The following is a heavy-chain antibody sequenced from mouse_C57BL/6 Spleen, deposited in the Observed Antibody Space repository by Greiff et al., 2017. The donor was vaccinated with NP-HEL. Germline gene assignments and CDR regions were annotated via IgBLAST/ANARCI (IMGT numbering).Heavy chain of an antibody. CDR2: ISSGGSYT. D-gene: IGHD1-1*01. V-gene: IGHV5-6*01. CDR1: GFTFSSYG. Sequence: EVTLMESGGDLVKPGGSLKLSCAASGFTFSSYGMSWVRQTPDKRLEWVATISSGGSYTYYPDSVKGRFTISRDNAKNTLYLQMSSLKSEDTAMYYCARQGITTVVPFAYWGQGTLVTVSA. J-gene: IGHJ3*01. CDR3: ARQGITTVVPFAY.